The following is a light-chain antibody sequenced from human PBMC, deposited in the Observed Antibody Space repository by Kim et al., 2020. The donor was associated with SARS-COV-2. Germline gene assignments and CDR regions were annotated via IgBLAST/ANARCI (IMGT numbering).Light chain of an antibody. J-gene: IGKJ4*01. Sequence: EIVLTQSPATLSLSPGERATLSCRASQSVSSYLAWYQQKPGQAPRLLIYDASNRATGIPPRFIGSGSGTDFTLTISSLEPEDFAVYYCQQRSNWPPLTFGGGTKVEIK. V-gene: IGKV3-11*01. CDR3: QQRSNWPPLT. CDR1: QSVSSY. CDR2: DAS.